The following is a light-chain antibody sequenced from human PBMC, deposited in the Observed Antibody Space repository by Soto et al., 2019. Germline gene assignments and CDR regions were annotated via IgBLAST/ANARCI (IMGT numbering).Light chain of an antibody. J-gene: IGLJ2*01. CDR2: EVS. CDR3: SSYAGSNNVV. V-gene: IGLV2-8*01. CDR1: SSDVGTYPY. Sequence: QSALTQPPSASGSPGQSVTISCAGTSSDVGTYPYVSWYQQHPGKAPKLMIYEVSKRPSGVPDRFSGSKSGNTASLTVSGLQAEDEADYYCSSYAGSNNVVFGGGTKLTVL.